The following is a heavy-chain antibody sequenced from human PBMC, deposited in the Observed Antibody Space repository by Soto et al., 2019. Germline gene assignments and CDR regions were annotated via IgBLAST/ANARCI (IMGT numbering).Heavy chain of an antibody. Sequence: QVQLQESGPGLVKPSETLSLTCTVSGGSISSYYWSWIRQPPGTGLEWIGYIYYSGSTNYNPSLKSRVTISVDTSKNQFSLKLSSVTAADTAVYDCASGHSGSYPYYFDYWGQGTLVTVSS. V-gene: IGHV4-59*01. D-gene: IGHD1-26*01. CDR3: ASGHSGSYPYYFDY. CDR2: IYYSGST. CDR1: GGSISSYY. J-gene: IGHJ4*02.